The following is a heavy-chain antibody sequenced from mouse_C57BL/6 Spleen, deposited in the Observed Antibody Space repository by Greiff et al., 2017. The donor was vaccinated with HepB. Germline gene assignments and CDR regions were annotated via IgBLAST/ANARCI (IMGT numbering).Heavy chain of an antibody. CDR3: ARQEVGYYDYDEGFAY. V-gene: IGHV5-6*02. Sequence: DVMLVESGGDLVKPGGSLKLSCAASGFTFSSYGMSWVRQTPDKRLEWVATISSGGSYTYYPDSVKGRFTISRDNAKNTLYLQMSSLKSEDTAMYYCARQEVGYYDYDEGFAYWGQGTLVTVSA. J-gene: IGHJ3*01. CDR1: GFTFSSYG. D-gene: IGHD2-4*01. CDR2: ISSGGSYT.